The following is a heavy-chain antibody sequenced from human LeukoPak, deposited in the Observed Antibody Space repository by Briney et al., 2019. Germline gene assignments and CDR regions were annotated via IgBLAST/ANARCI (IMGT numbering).Heavy chain of an antibody. D-gene: IGHD3-10*01. V-gene: IGHV3-21*01. J-gene: IGHJ1*01. CDR2: ITSSSSYV. CDR1: GFTFSNYN. CDR3: ARDRSITMVRRS. Sequence: GGSLRLSCEASGFTFSNYNMNWVRQAPGQRLEWVSSITSSSSYVFYADSVKGRFTISRDNAKNSLYLQMNSLRAEDTAVYYCARDRSITMVRRSGDQG.